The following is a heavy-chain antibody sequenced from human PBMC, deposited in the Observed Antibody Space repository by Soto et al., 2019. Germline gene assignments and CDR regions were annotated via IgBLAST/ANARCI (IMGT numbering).Heavy chain of an antibody. Sequence: QVQLVESGGGLVKPGGSLRLTCAASGFSISDHYMSWIRQAPGKGLEWVSYSSNSGTFTKYADSVKGRFSISRDNAKNSLYLEINSLRGEDTAIYYCARSGDNYNVLDYWGKGTPVTASS. CDR3: ARSGDNYNVLDY. V-gene: IGHV3-11*05. J-gene: IGHJ4*02. CDR1: GFSISDHY. D-gene: IGHD3-10*02. CDR2: SSNSGTFT.